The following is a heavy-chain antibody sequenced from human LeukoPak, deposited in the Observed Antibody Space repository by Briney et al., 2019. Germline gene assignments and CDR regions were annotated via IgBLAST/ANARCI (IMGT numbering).Heavy chain of an antibody. CDR1: GFTFETYA. Sequence: GSLRLSCAASGFTFETYAIHWVRHAPGKGLEWEAAMSYDGINKHYADSVMGRFTISRDNSKNILYLQMNSLRPEDTALYYCARNQGDPGIAAAGFFDSWGQGTLVTVSS. D-gene: IGHD6-13*01. CDR2: MSYDGINK. J-gene: IGHJ4*02. V-gene: IGHV3-30-3*01. CDR3: ARNQGDPGIAAAGFFDS.